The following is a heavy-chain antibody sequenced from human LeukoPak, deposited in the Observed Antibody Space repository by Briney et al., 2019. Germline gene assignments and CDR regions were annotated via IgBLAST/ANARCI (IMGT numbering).Heavy chain of an antibody. V-gene: IGHV4-34*01. CDR3: ARGRAFFD. Sequence: PSETLSLTCAVYGGSFSGYYWSWIRQPPGKGLEWIGSIYHSGSTNYNPSLKSRVTISFDTSKNQFSLKLSSVTAADTAVYYCARGRAFFDWGQGTLVTVSS. J-gene: IGHJ4*02. D-gene: IGHD3-3*02. CDR1: GGSFSGYY. CDR2: IYHSGST.